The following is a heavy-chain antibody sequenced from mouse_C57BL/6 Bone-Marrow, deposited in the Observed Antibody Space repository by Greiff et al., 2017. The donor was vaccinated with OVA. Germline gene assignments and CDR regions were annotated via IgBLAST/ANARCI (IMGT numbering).Heavy chain of an antibody. D-gene: IGHD1-1*01. J-gene: IGHJ4*01. CDR3: ARGITTVVAGAMDY. CDR1: GYTFTSYG. CDR2: IYPRSGNT. V-gene: IGHV1-81*01. Sequence: QVQLKQSGAELARPGASVKLSCKASGYTFTSYGISWVKQRTGQGLEWIGEIYPRSGNTYYNEKFKGKATLTADKSSSTAYMELRSLTSEDAAVYFSARGITTVVAGAMDYWGQGTSVTVSS.